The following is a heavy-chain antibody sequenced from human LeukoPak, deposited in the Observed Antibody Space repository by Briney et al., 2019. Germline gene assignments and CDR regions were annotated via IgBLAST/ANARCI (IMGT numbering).Heavy chain of an antibody. D-gene: IGHD3-3*02. J-gene: IGHJ6*02. Sequence: SETLSLTCAVYGGSFSSYYWSWIRQPPGKGLEWIGEINHSGSTNYNPSLKSRVTISVDTSKNQFSLKLSSVTAADTAVYYCARTDKRISYGMDVWGQGTTVTVSS. CDR3: ARTDKRISYGMDV. CDR1: GGSFSSYY. V-gene: IGHV4-34*01. CDR2: INHSGST.